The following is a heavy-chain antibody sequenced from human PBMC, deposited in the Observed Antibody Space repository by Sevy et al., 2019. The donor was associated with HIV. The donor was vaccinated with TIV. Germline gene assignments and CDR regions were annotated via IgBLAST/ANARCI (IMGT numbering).Heavy chain of an antibody. CDR1: GFTFSSYN. D-gene: IGHD6-13*01. V-gene: IGHV3-48*01. J-gene: IGHJ4*02. Sequence: GGSLRLSCAASGFTFSSYNMNWVRQAPGKGLEWVSYISSSSSTIYYADSVKGRFTISRDNAKNSLYLQMNSLRAEDTAVYYCARLSGYSSSWSYFDYWGQGTLVTVSS. CDR3: ARLSGYSSSWSYFDY. CDR2: ISSSSSTI.